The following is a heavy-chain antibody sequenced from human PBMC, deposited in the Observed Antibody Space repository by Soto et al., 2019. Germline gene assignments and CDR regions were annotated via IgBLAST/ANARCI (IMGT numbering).Heavy chain of an antibody. CDR3: ARSMTTVVTLEY. CDR1: GGSISSSSYY. Sequence: PSETLSLTCTVSGGSISSSSYYWGWIRQPPGKGLEWIGSIYYSGSTYYNTSLKSRVTISVDTSKNQFSLKLISVIAADTVVYYCARSMTTVVTLEYWGQGTLVTVSS. V-gene: IGHV4-39*01. CDR2: IYYSGST. J-gene: IGHJ4*02. D-gene: IGHD4-17*01.